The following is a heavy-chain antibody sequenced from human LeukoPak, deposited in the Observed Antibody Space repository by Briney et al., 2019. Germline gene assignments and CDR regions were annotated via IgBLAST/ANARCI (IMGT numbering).Heavy chain of an antibody. D-gene: IGHD3-3*01. CDR1: GYTFTSYD. Sequence: EASVKVSCKASGYTFTSYDINWVRQAPGQGLEWMGGIIPIFGTANYAQKFQGRVTITADESTSTAYMELSSLRSEDTAVYYCASGIFGVVISYYFDYWGQGTLVTVSS. CDR3: ASGIFGVVISYYFDY. J-gene: IGHJ4*02. CDR2: IIPIFGTA. V-gene: IGHV1-69*13.